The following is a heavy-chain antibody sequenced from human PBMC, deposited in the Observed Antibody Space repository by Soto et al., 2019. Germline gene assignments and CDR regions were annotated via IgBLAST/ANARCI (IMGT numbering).Heavy chain of an antibody. CDR1: GYTFFSYG. Sequence: QVQLVQSGDEVKNPGASVKVSCKTSGYTFFSYGISWVRQAPGQGLEWMGWISGYNGNTNYAQKFQARVTMTADTSTRTAYMELRSLRSDDTAFYYCAGKSSSSSWFDPWGQGTLVTVSS. CDR3: AGKSSSSSWFDP. CDR2: ISGYNGNT. V-gene: IGHV1-18*01. D-gene: IGHD6-6*01. J-gene: IGHJ5*02.